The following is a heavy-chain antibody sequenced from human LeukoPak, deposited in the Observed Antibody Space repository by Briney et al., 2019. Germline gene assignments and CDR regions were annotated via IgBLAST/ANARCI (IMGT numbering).Heavy chain of an antibody. J-gene: IGHJ3*02. D-gene: IGHD3-22*01. Sequence: PGGSLRLSCAASGFTFRSYVMTWVRQAPGKGLEWVTDISGSGTYSFYADSVKGRYTISRDNSKNTLFLKMNSLRAEDTAVYYCAKDRPVYYYDTSGYFLDAFDIWGQGTMVTVYS. CDR3: AKDRPVYYYDTSGYFLDAFDI. CDR2: ISGSGTYS. V-gene: IGHV3-23*01. CDR1: GFTFRSYV.